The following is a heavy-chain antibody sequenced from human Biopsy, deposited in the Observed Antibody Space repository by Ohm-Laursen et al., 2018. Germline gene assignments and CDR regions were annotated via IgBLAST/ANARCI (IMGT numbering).Heavy chain of an antibody. J-gene: IGHJ2*01. Sequence: SLRLSCAASGFTFATYGMGWVRQAPGKGLEWVSGISSSGNSTYYAGSVKGRFTISRDNSKNTLYLQLNSLRVDDTAVYYCAKDRRTMRIWYFDLWGRGTLVTVSS. CDR3: AKDRRTMRIWYFDL. V-gene: IGHV3-23*01. CDR1: GFTFATYG. CDR2: ISSSGNST. D-gene: IGHD4/OR15-4a*01.